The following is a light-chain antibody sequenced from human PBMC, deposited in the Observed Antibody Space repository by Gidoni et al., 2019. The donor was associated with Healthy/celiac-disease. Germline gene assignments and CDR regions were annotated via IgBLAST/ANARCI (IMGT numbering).Light chain of an antibody. J-gene: IGLJ2*01. Sequence: QSALTQPASVSGSPGPSITISCNGTSSDVGGYNYVSWYQQHPGKAPKLMIYDVSNRPSGVSNRFSGSKSGNTASLTISGLQAEDEADYYCSSYTSSSTLGVFGGGTKLTVL. V-gene: IGLV2-14*03. CDR3: SSYTSSSTLGV. CDR2: DVS. CDR1: SSDVGGYNY.